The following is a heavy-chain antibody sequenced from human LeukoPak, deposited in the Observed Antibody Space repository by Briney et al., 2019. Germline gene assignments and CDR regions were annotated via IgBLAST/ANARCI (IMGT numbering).Heavy chain of an antibody. CDR1: GFTFSSYA. Sequence: GGSLRLSCAASGFTFSSYAMSWVRQAPGKGLEWVSAISGSGGSTYYADSVKGRFTISRDNSKNTLYLQMNSLRAEDTAVYYCAKTNVKYCSGGSCFDAFDIWGQGTMVTVSS. V-gene: IGHV3-23*01. D-gene: IGHD2-15*01. J-gene: IGHJ3*02. CDR2: ISGSGGST. CDR3: AKTNVKYCSGGSCFDAFDI.